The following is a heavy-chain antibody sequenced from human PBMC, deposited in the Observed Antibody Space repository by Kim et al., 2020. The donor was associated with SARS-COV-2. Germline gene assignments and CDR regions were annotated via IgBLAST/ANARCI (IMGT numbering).Heavy chain of an antibody. D-gene: IGHD3-10*02. Sequence: GGSLRLSCAASGFTFSNYAMNWVRQAPGKGLEWVSAIGAGGIRTYYAESVKGRFTISRDNSKNTLYLQMNSLRAEDTAVYYCAKKAGYNCSGYMDVWGQG. CDR1: GFTFSNYA. J-gene: IGHJ6*02. CDR2: IGAGGIRT. V-gene: IGHV3-23*01. CDR3: AKKAGYNCSGYMDV.